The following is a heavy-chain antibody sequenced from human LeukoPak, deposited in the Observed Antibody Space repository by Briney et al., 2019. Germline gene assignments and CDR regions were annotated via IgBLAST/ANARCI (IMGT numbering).Heavy chain of an antibody. Sequence: SETLSLTCTVSGGFISSSSYYWGWIRQPPGKGLEWIGSIYYSGSTYYSPSLKSRVTISVDTSKNQFSLKLSSVTAADTAVYYCARHIGGRYYYYYMDVWGKGTTVTISS. CDR1: GGFISSSSYY. V-gene: IGHV4-39*01. D-gene: IGHD3-16*02. J-gene: IGHJ6*03. CDR3: ARHIGGRYYYYYMDV. CDR2: IYYSGST.